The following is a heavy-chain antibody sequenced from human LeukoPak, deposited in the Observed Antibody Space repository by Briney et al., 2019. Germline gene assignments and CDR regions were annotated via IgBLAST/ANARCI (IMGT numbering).Heavy chain of an antibody. D-gene: IGHD6-13*01. Sequence: LETLSLTCTVSGGSISSYYWSWIRQPPGKGLEWIGEINHSGSANYNPSLKSRVTISVDTSKNQFSLKLSSVTAADTAVYYCAGFDFIAAEGDYWGQGTLVTVSS. CDR3: AGFDFIAAEGDY. CDR1: GGSISSYY. CDR2: INHSGSA. J-gene: IGHJ4*02. V-gene: IGHV4-34*01.